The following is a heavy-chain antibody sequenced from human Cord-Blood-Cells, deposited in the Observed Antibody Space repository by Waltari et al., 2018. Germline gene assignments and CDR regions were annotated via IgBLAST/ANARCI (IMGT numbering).Heavy chain of an antibody. CDR3: ARHPWGLTGDWYFDL. Sequence: QLQLQESGPGLVKPSETLSLPCTVSGGSISSSSSSWGWIRQPPGKGLEWIGSIYYSGSTYYNPSRKSRVTISVDTSKNQFSLKLSSVTAADTAVYYCARHPWGLTGDWYFDLWGRGTLVTVSS. J-gene: IGHJ2*01. V-gene: IGHV4-39*01. CDR2: IYYSGST. D-gene: IGHD7-27*01. CDR1: GGSISSSSSS.